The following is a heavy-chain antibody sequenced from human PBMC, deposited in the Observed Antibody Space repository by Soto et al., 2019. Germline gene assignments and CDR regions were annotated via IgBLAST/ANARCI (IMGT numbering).Heavy chain of an antibody. CDR2: IIPILGIA. Sequence: QVQLVQSGAEVKKPGSSVKVSCKASGGTFSSYTISWVRQAPGQGLEWMGRIIPILGIANYAQKFQGRVTITADKSTSTAYMELSSLRSEDTAVYYCARDYINPIPYSSGWQPRAFDIWGQGTMVTVSS. D-gene: IGHD6-19*01. CDR1: GGTFSSYT. V-gene: IGHV1-69*08. CDR3: ARDYINPIPYSSGWQPRAFDI. J-gene: IGHJ3*02.